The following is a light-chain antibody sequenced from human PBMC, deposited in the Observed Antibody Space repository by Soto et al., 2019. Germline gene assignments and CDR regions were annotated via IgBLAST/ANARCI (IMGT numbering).Light chain of an antibody. V-gene: IGLV2-14*01. CDR2: DVS. CDR3: SSYTRSSTYVV. CDR1: SSDVGGYNY. J-gene: IGLJ2*01. Sequence: QSALTQPASVSGSPGQSITISCTGTSSDVGGYNYVSLYQQHPGKATKLIIYDVSNRPSGVSNRFSGSKSGNTASLTISGCQAEDEACSYCSSYTRSSTYVVFGGVNKMT.